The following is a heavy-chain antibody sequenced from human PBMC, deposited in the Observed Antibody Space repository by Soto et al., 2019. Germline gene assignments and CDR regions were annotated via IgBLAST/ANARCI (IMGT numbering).Heavy chain of an antibody. V-gene: IGHV1-3*01. D-gene: IGHD6-19*01. J-gene: IGHJ4*02. CDR2: INAGNGNT. Sequence: ASVKVSCKASGYTFTSYAMHWVPQAPGQRLECMGWINAGNGNTKYSQKFQGRVTITRDTSASTAYMELSSLRSEDTAVYYCARDGYSSDIDYWRQGTPVTAPQ. CDR1: GYTFTSYA. CDR3: ARDGYSSDIDY.